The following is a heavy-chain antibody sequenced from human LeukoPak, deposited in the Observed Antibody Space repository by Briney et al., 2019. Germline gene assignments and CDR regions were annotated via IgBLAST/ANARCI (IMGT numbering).Heavy chain of an antibody. Sequence: GGSLRLSCAASGFTFSSYAMSWVRQAPGKGLEWVSGISGAGGSTYYADSVKGRFTISRDNSKNTLYVQMSSLRVEDTAVYYCAKLRTGTATNFDYWGQGTLVTVSS. CDR2: ISGAGGST. J-gene: IGHJ4*02. V-gene: IGHV3-23*01. CDR1: GFTFSSYA. CDR3: AKLRTGTATNFDY. D-gene: IGHD1-1*01.